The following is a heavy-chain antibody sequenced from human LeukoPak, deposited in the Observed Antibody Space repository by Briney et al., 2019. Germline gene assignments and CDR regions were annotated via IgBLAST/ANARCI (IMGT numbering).Heavy chain of an antibody. CDR3: ARGGLYAYYFDY. V-gene: IGHV3-74*01. CDR2: INSDGSRT. J-gene: IGHJ4*02. Sequence: PGGSLRLSCAASGFTFSSYWIHWVRQVPGKGLVWVSRINSDGSRTNYADSVKGRFTISRDNAKNTLYLQMNSLSAEDTAVHYCARGGLYAYYFDYWGQGTLVTVSS. CDR1: GFTFSSYW. D-gene: IGHD2/OR15-2a*01.